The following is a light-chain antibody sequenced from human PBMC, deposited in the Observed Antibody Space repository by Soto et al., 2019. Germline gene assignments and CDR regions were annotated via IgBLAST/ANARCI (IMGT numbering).Light chain of an antibody. Sequence: DIQMTQSPSTLSGSVGDRVTTTCRASQTISSWLAWYQQKPGKAPKLLIYKASTLKSGVPSRFSGSGSGTEFTLTISSLQPDDFATYYCQHYNSYSEAFGQGTKVELK. V-gene: IGKV1-5*03. CDR3: QHYNSYSEA. CDR2: KAS. CDR1: QTISSW. J-gene: IGKJ1*01.